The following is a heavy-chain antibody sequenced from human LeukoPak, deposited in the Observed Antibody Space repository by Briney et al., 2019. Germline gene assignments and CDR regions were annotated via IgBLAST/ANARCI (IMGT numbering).Heavy chain of an antibody. Sequence: GGSLRLSCAASGFTFNYYAMSWVRQAPGKGLEWVSGISDNEGSTYYTASVKGRFTISRDNTKNTVYLPMNNLRPDDTAVYFCARHDGFIPYWGQGTLVTVSS. V-gene: IGHV3-23*01. CDR2: ISDNEGST. J-gene: IGHJ4*02. D-gene: IGHD3-16*02. CDR1: GFTFNYYA. CDR3: ARHDGFIPY.